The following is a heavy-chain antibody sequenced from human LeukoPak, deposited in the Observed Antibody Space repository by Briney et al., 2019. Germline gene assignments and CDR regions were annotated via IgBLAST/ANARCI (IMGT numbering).Heavy chain of an antibody. J-gene: IGHJ5*02. CDR2: INAGNGNT. CDR1: GYTFTSYA. D-gene: IGHD5-12*01. CDR3: ARDSIVATIVGPNNWFDP. Sequence: ASVKVSCKASGYTFTSYAMHWVRQAPGQRLEWMGWINAGNGNTKYSQKFQGRVTITRDTSASTAYMELSSLRSEDTAVYYCARDSIVATIVGPNNWFDPWGQGTLVTVSS. V-gene: IGHV1-3*01.